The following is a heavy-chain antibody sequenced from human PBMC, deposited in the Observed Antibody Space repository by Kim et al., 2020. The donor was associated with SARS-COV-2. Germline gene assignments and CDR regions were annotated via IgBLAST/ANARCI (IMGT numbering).Heavy chain of an antibody. V-gene: IGHV4-39*07. Sequence: SETLSLTCTVSGGSISSSSYYWGWIRQPPGKGLEWIGSIYYSGSTYYNPSLKSRVTISVDTSKNQFSLKLSSVTAADTAVYYCASLRWGGGYSYGSVDYWGQGTLVTVSS. CDR1: GGSISSSSYY. J-gene: IGHJ4*02. D-gene: IGHD5-18*01. CDR2: IYYSGST. CDR3: ASLRWGGGYSYGSVDY.